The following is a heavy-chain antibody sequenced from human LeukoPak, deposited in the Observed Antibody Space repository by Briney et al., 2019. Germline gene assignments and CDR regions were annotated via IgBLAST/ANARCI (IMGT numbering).Heavy chain of an antibody. V-gene: IGHV3-11*01. D-gene: IGHD3-10*01. Sequence: GGSLRLSCAASGFTFSDYYMSWIRQAPGKGLEWVSYIRSSGSTIYYADSVKGRFTISRDNAKNSLYLQMNSLRAEDTAVYYCARCGTPLLWFGEPHFDYWGQGTLVTVSS. CDR2: IRSSGSTI. CDR1: GFTFSDYY. CDR3: ARCGTPLLWFGEPHFDY. J-gene: IGHJ4*02.